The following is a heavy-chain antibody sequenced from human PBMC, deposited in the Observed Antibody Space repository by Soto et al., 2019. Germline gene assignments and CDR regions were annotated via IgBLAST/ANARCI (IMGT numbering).Heavy chain of an antibody. CDR3: ARGRYGDY. Sequence: QAHLVQSGPEVKKPGASVKVSCKGSGYIFTSYGIAWVRQAPGQGLEWMGWISAHNGKTEYAQKFQGRVTVTRDTSTSTAYLELRSLRSDDMALYYCARGRYGDYWGQGALVTVSS. V-gene: IGHV1-18*03. J-gene: IGHJ4*02. D-gene: IGHD4-17*01. CDR2: ISAHNGKT. CDR1: GYIFTSYG.